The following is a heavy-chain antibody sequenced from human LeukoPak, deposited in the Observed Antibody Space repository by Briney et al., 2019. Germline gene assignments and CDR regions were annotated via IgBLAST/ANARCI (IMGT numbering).Heavy chain of an antibody. J-gene: IGHJ4*02. CDR2: IIPIFGTA. D-gene: IGHD1-26*01. CDR1: GGTFISYA. V-gene: IGHV1-69*13. CDR3: AVGATKVRYFDY. Sequence: SVKVSCKASGGTFISYAISWVRQAPGQGLEWMGGIIPIFGTANYAQKFQGRVTITADESTSTAYMELSSLRSEDTAVYYCAVGATKVRYFDYWGQGTLVTVSS.